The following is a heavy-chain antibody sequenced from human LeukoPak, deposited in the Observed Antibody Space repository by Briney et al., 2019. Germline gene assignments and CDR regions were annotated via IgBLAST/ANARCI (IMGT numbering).Heavy chain of an antibody. D-gene: IGHD1-26*01. Sequence: VASVKVSCKASGGTFSSYAISWVRQAPGQGLEWMGGIIPIFGTANYAQKFQGRVTITADESTSTAYMELSSLRSEDTAVYYCARDGDSAVVGANWFDPWGQGTLVTVSS. CDR2: IIPIFGTA. V-gene: IGHV1-69*13. CDR1: GGTFSSYA. J-gene: IGHJ5*02. CDR3: ARDGDSAVVGANWFDP.